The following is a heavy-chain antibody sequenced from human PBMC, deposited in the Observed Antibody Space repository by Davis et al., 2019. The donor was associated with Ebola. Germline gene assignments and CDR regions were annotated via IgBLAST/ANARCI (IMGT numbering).Heavy chain of an antibody. CDR3: ARGREQLVQYFQH. CDR2: INPNSGGT. D-gene: IGHD6-6*01. CDR1: GYTFTGYY. Sequence: ASVEVSCKASGYTFTGYYMHWVRQAPGQGLEWMGWINPNSGGTNYAQKFQGRVTMTRDTSISTAYMELSRLRSDDTAVYYCARGREQLVQYFQHWGQGTLVTVSS. J-gene: IGHJ1*01. V-gene: IGHV1-2*02.